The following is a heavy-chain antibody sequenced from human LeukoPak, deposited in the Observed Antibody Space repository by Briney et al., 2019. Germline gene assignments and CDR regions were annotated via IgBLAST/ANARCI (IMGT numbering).Heavy chain of an antibody. J-gene: IGHJ4*02. CDR3: ARGTWSSSIDY. V-gene: IGHV4-30-4*01. Sequence: SGTLSLTCAVSGGSISSGYYYWSWIRQPPGKGLEYIGYIYYGGTCYNPSLKSRVTISVDTSKNQFSLKLSSVTAADTAVYYCARGTWSSSIDYWGQGTLVTVSS. CDR2: IYYGGT. D-gene: IGHD6-6*01. CDR1: GGSISSGYYY.